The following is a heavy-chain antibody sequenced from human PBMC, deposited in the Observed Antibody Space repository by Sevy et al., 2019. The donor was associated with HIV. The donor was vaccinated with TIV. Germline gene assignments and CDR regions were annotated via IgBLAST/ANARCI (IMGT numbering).Heavy chain of an antibody. CDR2: IYYSGST. Sequence: SETLSLTCTVSGGSISSYYWSWIRQPPGKGLEWIGYIYYSGSTNYNPSLKSRVTISVDTSKNQFSLKLSSVTAADTAVYYCARHELDAYYYWYYMDFWGKGTTVTVSS. V-gene: IGHV4-59*08. D-gene: IGHD6-13*01. CDR1: GGSISSYY. J-gene: IGHJ6*03. CDR3: ARHELDAYYYWYYMDF.